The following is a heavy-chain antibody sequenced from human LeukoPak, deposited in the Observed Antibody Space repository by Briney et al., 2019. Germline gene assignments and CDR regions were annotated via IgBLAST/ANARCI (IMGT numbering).Heavy chain of an antibody. CDR2: IVVGSGNT. J-gene: IGHJ3*02. CDR3: ASGPLADDAFDI. CDR1: GFTFTSSA. D-gene: IGHD1-26*01. V-gene: IGHV1-58*01. Sequence: GTSVEVSCKASGFTFTSSAVQWVRQARGQRLEWIGWIVVGSGNTNYAQKFQERVTITRDMSTSTAYMELSSLRSEDTAVYYCASGPLADDAFDIWGQGTMATVSS.